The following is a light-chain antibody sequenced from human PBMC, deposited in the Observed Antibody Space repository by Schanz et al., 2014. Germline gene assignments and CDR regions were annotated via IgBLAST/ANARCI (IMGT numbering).Light chain of an antibody. V-gene: IGLV1-47*01. CDR2: RNN. J-gene: IGLJ3*02. Sequence: QSVLTQPPSASGTPGQRVTISCSGSSSNIGSNYVYWYQQLPGTAPKLLIYRNNQRPSGVPDRFSGSKSVTSASLAISGLQSEDEADYYCHSYDLNLGTSVFGGGTKLTVL. CDR3: HSYDLNLGTSV. CDR1: SSNIGSNY.